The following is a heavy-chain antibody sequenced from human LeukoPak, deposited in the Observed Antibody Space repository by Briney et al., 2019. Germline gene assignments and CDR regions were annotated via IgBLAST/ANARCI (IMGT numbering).Heavy chain of an antibody. Sequence: TGGSLRLSCAASGFSFSTYTMNWARQAPGKGLEWLSYITSGSSTIYYADSVEGRFTVSRDNATNSLYLQMNSLRDEDTAVYYCVRNEWGDYWGQGTAVTVSS. J-gene: IGHJ4*02. CDR1: GFSFSTYT. CDR2: ITSGSSTI. V-gene: IGHV3-48*02. CDR3: VRNEWGDY. D-gene: IGHD1-26*01.